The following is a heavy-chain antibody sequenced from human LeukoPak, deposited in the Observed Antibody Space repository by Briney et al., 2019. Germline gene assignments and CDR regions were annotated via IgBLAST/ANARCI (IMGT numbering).Heavy chain of an antibody. CDR3: AINSSGWAPYFDY. CDR1: GGSFSGYY. D-gene: IGHD6-19*01. Sequence: KPSETLSLTCAVYGGSFSGYYWSWIRQPPGKGLEWIGEINHSGSTNYNPSLKSRVTISVDTSKNQFSLKLSSVTAADTAVYYCAINSSGWAPYFDYWGQGTLVTVSS. J-gene: IGHJ4*02. CDR2: INHSGST. V-gene: IGHV4-34*01.